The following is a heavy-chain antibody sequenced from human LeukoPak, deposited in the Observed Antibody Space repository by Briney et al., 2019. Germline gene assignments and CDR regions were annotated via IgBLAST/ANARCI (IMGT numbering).Heavy chain of an antibody. J-gene: IGHJ3*02. Sequence: GGSLRLSCAASGFTFSDYYMSWIRQAPGKGLEWVSYISSSGSTIYYADSVKGRFTISRDNAKNSLYLQMNSLRAGDTAVYYCARGGIYDYVWGSYRDDAFDIWGQGTMVTVSS. D-gene: IGHD3-16*02. CDR1: GFTFSDYY. V-gene: IGHV3-11*01. CDR3: ARGGIYDYVWGSYRDDAFDI. CDR2: ISSSGSTI.